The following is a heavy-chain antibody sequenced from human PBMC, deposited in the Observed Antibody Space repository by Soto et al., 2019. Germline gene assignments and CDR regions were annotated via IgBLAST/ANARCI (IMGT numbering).Heavy chain of an antibody. V-gene: IGHV1-18*04. CDR3: ARGPEVIDY. Sequence: ASVKVSCKASGYTFTSYYMHWVRQAPGQGLEWMGRISANNGNTNYAQKLQGRVTMTTDTSTSTAYMELRSLRSDDTAVYYCARGPEVIDYWGQGTLVTVSS. D-gene: IGHD2-21*01. J-gene: IGHJ4*02. CDR2: ISANNGNT. CDR1: GYTFTSYY.